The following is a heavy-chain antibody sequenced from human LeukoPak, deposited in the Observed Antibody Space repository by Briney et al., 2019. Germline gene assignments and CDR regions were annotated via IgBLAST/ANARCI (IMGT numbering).Heavy chain of an antibody. Sequence: GGSLRLSCAASGFTFSSYAMHWVRQAPGKGLEWVAVISYDGSNKYYADSVKGRFTISRDNAKNSLYLQMNSLRAEDTAVYYCASKSRRIFDYWGQGTLVTVSS. CDR2: ISYDGSNK. CDR3: ASKSRRIFDY. D-gene: IGHD2-15*01. CDR1: GFTFSSYA. V-gene: IGHV3-30-3*01. J-gene: IGHJ4*02.